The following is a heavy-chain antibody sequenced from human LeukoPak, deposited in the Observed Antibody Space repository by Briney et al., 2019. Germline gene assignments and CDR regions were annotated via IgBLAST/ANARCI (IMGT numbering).Heavy chain of an antibody. CDR1: GFTFSSYW. V-gene: IGHV3-74*01. Sequence: PGGSLRFSCAGTGFTFSSYWMHWVRQAPGKGLVWVSRINTDGSTTGYADFVKGRFTISRDNTKNTVYLQMNSLRAEDTAVYYCATAGSSLWYFDYWGQGTLVTVSS. J-gene: IGHJ4*02. CDR2: INTDGSTT. D-gene: IGHD1-26*01. CDR3: ATAGSSLWYFDY.